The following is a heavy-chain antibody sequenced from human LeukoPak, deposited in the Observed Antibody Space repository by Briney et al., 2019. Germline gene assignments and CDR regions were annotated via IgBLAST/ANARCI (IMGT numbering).Heavy chain of an antibody. CDR2: IYYTGSA. D-gene: IGHD2-2*01. J-gene: IGHJ4*02. Sequence: PSETLSLTCTVSGASISSSTYYWGWIRQPPGKGLEWIVSIYYTGSADYNPSLKSRVTLSVDTSKNQFSLKLTSVTAADTAVYYCARHRYCNSSSCFAFDYWGQGTLITV. V-gene: IGHV4-39*01. CDR1: GASISSSTYY. CDR3: ARHRYCNSSSCFAFDY.